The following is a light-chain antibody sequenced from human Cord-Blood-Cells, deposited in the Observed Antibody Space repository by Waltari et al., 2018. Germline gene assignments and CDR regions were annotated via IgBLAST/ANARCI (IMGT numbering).Light chain of an antibody. CDR3: QQRSNWPPLT. J-gene: IGKJ4*01. V-gene: IGKV3-11*01. CDR2: DAS. Sequence: EIVLTQSPATLSLSPGDRATLSCRASQRVSSYLAWYHQKPGQAPMLLIYDASNRATSIPARFSGSESGTDFTLTISSLEPEDFAVYYCQQRSNWPPLTFGGGTKVEIK. CDR1: QRVSSY.